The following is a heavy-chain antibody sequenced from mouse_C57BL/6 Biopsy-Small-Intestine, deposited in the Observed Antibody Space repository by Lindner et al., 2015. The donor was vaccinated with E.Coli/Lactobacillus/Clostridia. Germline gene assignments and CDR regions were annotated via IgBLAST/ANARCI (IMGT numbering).Heavy chain of an antibody. Sequence: SVKVSCKAPGGTFSNYAISWVRQAPGQGLEWMGGIVPLFPTANYAQKFQGRVTITADESTSTAYMELSSLGSEDTAVYYCARDQLELPHPYYSSDMDVWGQGTTVTVSS. J-gene: IGHJ1*01. V-gene: IGHV1-69*02. D-gene: IGHD1-1*01. CDR2: IVPLFPTA. CDR1: GGTFSNYA. CDR3: ARDQLELPHPYYSSDMDV.